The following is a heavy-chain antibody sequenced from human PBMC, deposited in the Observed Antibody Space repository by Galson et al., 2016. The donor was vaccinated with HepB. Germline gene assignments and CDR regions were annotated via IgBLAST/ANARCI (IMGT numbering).Heavy chain of an antibody. CDR1: GASINSSTW. J-gene: IGHJ5*01. CDR2: IYHTGTT. CDR3: AMDSVIPGARMVFDS. V-gene: IGHV4-4*02. Sequence: SETLSLTCDVSGASINSSTWWTWVRQAPGKGLEWIGEIYHTGTTNNNPSLLSRFTMSIDTSRNHFSLHLNSVTAADTDVYYCAMDSVIPGARMVFDSWGQGILVTVSS. D-gene: IGHD2-2*01.